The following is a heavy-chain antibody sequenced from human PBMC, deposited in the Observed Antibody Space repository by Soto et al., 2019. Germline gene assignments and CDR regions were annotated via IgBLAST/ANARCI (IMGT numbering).Heavy chain of an antibody. V-gene: IGHV1-18*04. CDR3: ARDQEYSTSGLYWFDL. Sequence: VQLVQSGAEVKKPGASVKVSCKASGYTFTSYGITWVRQAPGQDLEWMGWISAYNGDTNYAQRLQGRVTMTIDTSTSTVYMELKSLTSDDTAVYYCARDQEYSTSGLYWFDLWGQGTLVTVSS. CDR2: ISAYNGDT. J-gene: IGHJ5*02. D-gene: IGHD6-6*01. CDR1: GYTFTSYG.